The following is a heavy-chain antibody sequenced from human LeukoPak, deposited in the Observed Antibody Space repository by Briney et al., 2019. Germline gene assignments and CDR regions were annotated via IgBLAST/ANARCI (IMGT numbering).Heavy chain of an antibody. J-gene: IGHJ6*03. CDR3: ARLIAAAGTWEDYYYYMDV. V-gene: IGHV3-48*03. Sequence: GGSLRLSCAASGFTFSSYEMNWVRQAPGKGLEWVSYISSSGSTIYYADSVKGRFTISRDNAKNSLYLQMNSLRAEDTAVYYCARLIAAAGTWEDYYYYMDVWGKGTTVTISS. CDR2: ISSSGSTI. D-gene: IGHD6-13*01. CDR1: GFTFSSYE.